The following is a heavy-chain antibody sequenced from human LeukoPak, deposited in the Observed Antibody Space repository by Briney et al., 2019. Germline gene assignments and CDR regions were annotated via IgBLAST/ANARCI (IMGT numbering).Heavy chain of an antibody. V-gene: IGHV1-2*02. J-gene: IGHJ3*02. CDR2: INPNSGGT. Sequence: ASVKVSCKTSGYTFTDYFLHWLRQAPGQGLEWMGWINPNSGGTNYARIFQGRVTMTRDTSISTVYMELSRLKSDDTAVYFCARGPSHGAFDIWGQGTMVTVSS. CDR3: ARGPSHGAFDI. CDR1: GYTFTDYF.